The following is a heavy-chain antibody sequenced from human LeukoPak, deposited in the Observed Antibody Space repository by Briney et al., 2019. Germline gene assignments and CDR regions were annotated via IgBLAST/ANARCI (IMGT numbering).Heavy chain of an antibody. V-gene: IGHV1-69*06. J-gene: IGHJ1*01. CDR1: GGTFSSYA. D-gene: IGHD6-25*01. Sequence: GASVKVSCKASGGTFSSYAISWVRQAPGQGLEWMGGIIPIFGTANYAQKFQGRVTITADKSTSTVYMELSSLRSEDTAVYYCARGFILRDKRLGSWGQGTLVTVSS. CDR2: IIPIFGTA. CDR3: ARGFILRDKRLGS.